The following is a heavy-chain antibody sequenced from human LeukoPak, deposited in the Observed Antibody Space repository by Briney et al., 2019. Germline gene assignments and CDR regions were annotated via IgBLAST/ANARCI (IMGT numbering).Heavy chain of an antibody. CDR1: GFTFSSYW. V-gene: IGHV3-21*01. CDR2: ISSSSSYI. CDR3: ARSNGGNSNCDY. D-gene: IGHD4-23*01. J-gene: IGHJ4*02. Sequence: SGGSLRLSCAASGFTFSSYWMSWVRQAPGKGLEWVSSISSSSSYIYYADSVKGRFTISRDNAKNSLYLQMNSLRAEDTAVYYCARSNGGNSNCDYWGQGTLVTVSS.